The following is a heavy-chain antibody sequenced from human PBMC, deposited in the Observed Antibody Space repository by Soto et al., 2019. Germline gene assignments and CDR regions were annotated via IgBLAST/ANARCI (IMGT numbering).Heavy chain of an antibody. CDR3: ASSGRRDFTSLVTSFYYGMGV. CDR2: IWFDGGNR. D-gene: IGHD5-18*01. CDR1: AFTFSDHG. V-gene: IGHV3-33*01. J-gene: IGHJ6*02. Sequence: QLVESGGGVVQAGGSLRLSCSATPSAFTFSDHGMHWVRQTPGKGLQWLAVIWFDGGNRSYADSVKGRFTISRDNSDNTLYLQLNSLSDEDTAVYYGASSGRRDFTSLVTSFYYGMGVWGQGTTVAVSS.